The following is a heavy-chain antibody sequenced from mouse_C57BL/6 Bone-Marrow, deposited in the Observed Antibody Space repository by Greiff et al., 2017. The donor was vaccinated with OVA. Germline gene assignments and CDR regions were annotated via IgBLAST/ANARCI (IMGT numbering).Heavy chain of an antibody. Sequence: VQLQQSGAELVKPGASVKLSCKASGYTFTEYTIHWVKQRSGQGLEWIGWFYPGSGSIKYNEKFKDKATLTADKSSSTVYMELSRLTSEDSAVYFCARHEEVYYYGSSWYVDVWGTGTTVTVSS. J-gene: IGHJ1*03. D-gene: IGHD1-1*01. CDR3: ARHEEVYYYGSSWYVDV. CDR2: FYPGSGSI. CDR1: GYTFTEYT. V-gene: IGHV1-62-2*01.